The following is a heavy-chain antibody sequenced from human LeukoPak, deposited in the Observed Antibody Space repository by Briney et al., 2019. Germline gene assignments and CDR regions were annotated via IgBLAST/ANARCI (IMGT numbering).Heavy chain of an antibody. J-gene: IGHJ5*02. Sequence: SETLSLTCTVSGGSISSYYWSWIRQPPGKGLEWIGYIYYSGSTNYNPSLKSRVTISVDTSKNQFSLKLSSVTAADTAVYYCARYILDRALGGNWFDPWGQGTLVTVSS. CDR2: IYYSGST. V-gene: IGHV4-59*08. D-gene: IGHD3-9*01. CDR1: GGSISSYY. CDR3: ARYILDRALGGNWFDP.